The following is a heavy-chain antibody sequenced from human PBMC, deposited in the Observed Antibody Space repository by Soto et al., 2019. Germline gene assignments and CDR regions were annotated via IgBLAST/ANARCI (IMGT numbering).Heavy chain of an antibody. Sequence: PSETLSLTCAVYGGSFSGYYCSWIRQPPGKGLEWIGEINHSGSTNYNPSLKSRVTISVDTSKNQFSLKLSSVTAADTAVYYCARGARIAAAGTSFDYWGQGTLVTVSS. CDR1: GGSFSGYY. D-gene: IGHD6-13*01. CDR3: ARGARIAAAGTSFDY. CDR2: INHSGST. V-gene: IGHV4-34*01. J-gene: IGHJ4*02.